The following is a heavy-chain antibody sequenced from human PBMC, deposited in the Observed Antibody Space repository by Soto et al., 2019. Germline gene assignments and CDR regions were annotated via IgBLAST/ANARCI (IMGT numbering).Heavy chain of an antibody. CDR2: IYYSGST. J-gene: IGHJ6*02. Sequence: TLSLTCTVSGGSISSSSYYWGWIRQPPGKGLEWIGSIYYSGSTYYNPSLKSRVTISVDTSKNQFSLKLSSVTAADTAVYYCARLYGSGSYLYYYYGMDVWGQGTTVTVSS. CDR1: GGSISSSSYY. D-gene: IGHD3-10*01. V-gene: IGHV4-39*01. CDR3: ARLYGSGSYLYYYYGMDV.